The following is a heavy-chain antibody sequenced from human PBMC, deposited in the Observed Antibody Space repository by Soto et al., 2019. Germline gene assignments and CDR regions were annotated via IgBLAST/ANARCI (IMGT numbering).Heavy chain of an antibody. V-gene: IGHV3-9*01. J-gene: IGHJ4*02. CDR3: AKDIFAFWGLGPFDY. CDR2: ISWNSGSI. Sequence: EVQLVESGGGLVQPGRSLRLSCAASGFTFDDYAMHWVRQAPGKGLEWVSGISWNSGSIGYADSVKGRFTISRDNAKNSLYLQMNSLRAEDTALYYCAKDIFAFWGLGPFDYWGQGTLVTVSS. CDR1: GFTFDDYA. D-gene: IGHD3-16*01.